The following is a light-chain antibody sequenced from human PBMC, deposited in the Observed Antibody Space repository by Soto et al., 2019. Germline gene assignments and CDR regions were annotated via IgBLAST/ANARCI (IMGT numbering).Light chain of an antibody. J-gene: IGLJ3*02. CDR1: SSNIGSNT. CDR3: ATWHDGLWV. V-gene: IGLV1-44*01. Sequence: QSVLTQPPSASGTPGQRVTISCSGSSSNIGSNTVTWYQQLPGTAPKLLIYSNNQRPSGVPDRFSGSKSGTSASLAISGLRSEDEADFYCATWHDGLWVFGGGTKLTVL. CDR2: SNN.